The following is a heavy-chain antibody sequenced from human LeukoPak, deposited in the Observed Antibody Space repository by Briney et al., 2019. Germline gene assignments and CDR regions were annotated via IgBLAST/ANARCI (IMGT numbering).Heavy chain of an antibody. CDR2: INPNSGGT. CDR3: ATPRDEYQLLLLDY. CDR1: GYTFTGYY. D-gene: IGHD2-2*01. V-gene: IGHV1-2*02. Sequence: ASVKVSCKASGYTFTGYYMHWVRQAPGQGLEWMGWINPNSGGTNYAQKFQGRVTMTRDTSISTAYMELSRLRSDDTAVYYCATPRDEYQLLLLDYWGQGTLVTVSS. J-gene: IGHJ4*02.